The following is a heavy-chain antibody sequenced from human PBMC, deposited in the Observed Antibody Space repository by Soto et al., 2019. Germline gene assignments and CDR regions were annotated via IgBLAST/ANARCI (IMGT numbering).Heavy chain of an antibody. V-gene: IGHV3-30-3*01. J-gene: IGHJ3*02. Sequence: GGSLRLSCAASGFTFSSYAMHWVRQAPGKWLEWVAVISYDGSNKYYADSVKGRFTISRDNSKNTLYLQMNSLRAEDTAVYYCAREPIAAAIAFDIWGQGTMVTVSS. CDR2: ISYDGSNK. CDR1: GFTFSSYA. CDR3: AREPIAAAIAFDI. D-gene: IGHD6-13*01.